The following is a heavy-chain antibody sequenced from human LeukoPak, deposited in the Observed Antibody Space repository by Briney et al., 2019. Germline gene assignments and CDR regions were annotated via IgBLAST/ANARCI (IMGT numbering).Heavy chain of an antibody. Sequence: PSETLSLTCAVYGGSFSGYYWSWIRQPPGKGLEWIGEINHSGSTNYNPSLKSRVTISVDTSKNRFSLKLSSVTAADTAVYYCARKKYYDILTGLYNWFDPWGQGTLVTVSS. CDR2: INHSGST. CDR3: ARKKYYDILTGLYNWFDP. CDR1: GGSFSGYY. V-gene: IGHV4-34*01. D-gene: IGHD3-9*01. J-gene: IGHJ5*02.